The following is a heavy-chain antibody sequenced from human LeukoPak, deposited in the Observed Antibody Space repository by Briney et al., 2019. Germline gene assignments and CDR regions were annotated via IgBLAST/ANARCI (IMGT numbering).Heavy chain of an antibody. D-gene: IGHD6-13*01. Sequence: ASVKVSCKASGYTFIGYYMHWVRQAPGQGLEWMGWISAYNGNTNYAQKLQGRVTMTTDTSTSTAYMELRSLRSDDTAVYYCAIQLVRYYYYGMDVWGQGTTLTVSS. CDR3: AIQLVRYYYYGMDV. CDR2: ISAYNGNT. J-gene: IGHJ6*02. CDR1: GYTFIGYY. V-gene: IGHV1-18*04.